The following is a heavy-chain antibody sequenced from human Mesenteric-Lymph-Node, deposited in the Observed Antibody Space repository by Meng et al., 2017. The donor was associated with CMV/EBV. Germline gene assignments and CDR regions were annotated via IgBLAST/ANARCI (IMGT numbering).Heavy chain of an antibody. J-gene: IGHJ4*02. D-gene: IGHD1-26*01. V-gene: IGHV3-23*01. Sequence: GESLKISCAASGFTFSTYWMSWVRQAPGEGLEWLSFISGTGGSTYYADSVKGRCTISRDNSKNTLYLQMDSLRDEDTAVYYCAKDASTYSGSYHFDRWGQGTLVTVSS. CDR1: GFTFSTYW. CDR3: AKDASTYSGSYHFDR. CDR2: ISGTGGST.